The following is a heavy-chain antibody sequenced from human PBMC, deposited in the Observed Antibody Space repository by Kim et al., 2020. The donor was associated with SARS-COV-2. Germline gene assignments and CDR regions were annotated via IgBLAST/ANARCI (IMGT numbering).Heavy chain of an antibody. J-gene: IGHJ3*02. CDR2: IYYSGST. Sequence: SETLSLTCTVSGGSISSYYWSWIRQPPGKGLEWIGYIYYSGSTNYNPSLKSRVTISVDTSKNQFSLKLSSVTAADTAVYYCARGPTRTGAFDIWGQGTMV. CDR3: ARGPTRTGAFDI. CDR1: GGSISSYY. D-gene: IGHD1-1*01. V-gene: IGHV4-59*13.